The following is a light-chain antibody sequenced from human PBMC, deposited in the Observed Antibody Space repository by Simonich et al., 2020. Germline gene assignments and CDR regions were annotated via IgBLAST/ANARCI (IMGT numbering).Light chain of an antibody. CDR2: EVS. Sequence: QSALTQPPSASGSPGQSVTISCTGTSSDVGGYNYFPWYQQHTGKAPKLMIYEVSKRPSGVPDRFSGSKSGNTASLTISGLQAEAEADYYCSSYTSSSTWVFGGGTKLTVL. J-gene: IGLJ3*02. CDR1: SSDVGGYNY. V-gene: IGLV2-8*01. CDR3: SSYTSSSTWV.